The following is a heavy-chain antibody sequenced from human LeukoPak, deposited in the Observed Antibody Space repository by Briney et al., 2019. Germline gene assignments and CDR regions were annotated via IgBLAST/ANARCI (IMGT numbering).Heavy chain of an antibody. CDR1: GGTFSSYA. J-gene: IGHJ3*02. V-gene: IGHV1-69*05. CDR3: ARGYCSSTSCYRDDAFDI. Sequence: SVKVSCKASGGTFSSYAISWVRQAPGQGLEWMGRIIPIFGTANYAQKFQGRVTITTDESTSTAYMELSSLRSGDTAVYYCARGYCSSTSCYRDDAFDIWGQGTMVTVSS. D-gene: IGHD2-2*02. CDR2: IIPIFGTA.